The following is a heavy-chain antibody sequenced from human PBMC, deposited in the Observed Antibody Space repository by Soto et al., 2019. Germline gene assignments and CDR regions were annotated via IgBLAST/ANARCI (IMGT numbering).Heavy chain of an antibody. V-gene: IGHV1-3*05. J-gene: IGHJ4*02. CDR1: GYTFTGYA. CDR3: ARAVAVAADFDY. CDR2: INDGNGNT. D-gene: IGHD6-19*01. Sequence: QVQLVQSGAEEKKPGASVKVSCKASGYTFTGYAMHWVRQAPGQRLEWMGWINDGNGNTKYSQKFKGRVTITRDTSASTAYMELSSLRSEDTAVYYCARAVAVAADFDYWGQGTLVTVSS.